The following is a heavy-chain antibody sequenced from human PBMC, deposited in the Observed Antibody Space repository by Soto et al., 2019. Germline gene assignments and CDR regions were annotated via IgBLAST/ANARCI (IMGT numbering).Heavy chain of an antibody. CDR2: IIPIFATA. D-gene: IGHD2-2*01. CDR3: ARTYCSSTSCPYYYGMDV. Sequence: QVQLVQSGAEVKKPGSSVKVSCKASGGTFSSYAISWVRQAPGQGLEWMGGIIPIFATANYAQKFQDRVTITADESTSTAYMALSSLRSEDTAVYYCARTYCSSTSCPYYYGMDVWGQGTTVTVSS. J-gene: IGHJ6*02. CDR1: GGTFSSYA. V-gene: IGHV1-69*01.